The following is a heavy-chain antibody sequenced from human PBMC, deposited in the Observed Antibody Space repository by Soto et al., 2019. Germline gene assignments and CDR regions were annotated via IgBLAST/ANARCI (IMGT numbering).Heavy chain of an antibody. D-gene: IGHD2-21*02. CDR1: GFTFSSCW. CDR3: ARDLTAYCGGDCPLDY. J-gene: IGHJ4*02. V-gene: IGHV3-74*01. CDR2: INSDGSST. Sequence: PGGSLRLSCAASGFTFSSCWMHWVRQAPGKGLVWVSRINSDGSSTRYADSVKGRFTISRDNAKNTLYLQMNSLRAEDTAVYYCARDLTAYCGGDCPLDYWGQGTLVTVSS.